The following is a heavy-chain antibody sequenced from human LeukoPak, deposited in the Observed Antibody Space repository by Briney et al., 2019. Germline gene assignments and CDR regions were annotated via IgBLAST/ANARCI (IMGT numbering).Heavy chain of an antibody. J-gene: IGHJ4*02. V-gene: IGHV5-51*01. Sequence: GESLKISCKGSGYSFTSYWIGWVRQMPGKGLEWMGIIYPGDSDTRYSPSFQGLVTISADKSISTAYLQWSSLNASDTAMYYCARRGGDYDSSGYPLDYWGQGTLVTVSS. CDR1: GYSFTSYW. D-gene: IGHD3-22*01. CDR2: IYPGDSDT. CDR3: ARRGGDYDSSGYPLDY.